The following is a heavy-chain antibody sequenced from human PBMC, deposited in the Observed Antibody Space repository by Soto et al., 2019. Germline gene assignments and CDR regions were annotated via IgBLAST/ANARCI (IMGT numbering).Heavy chain of an antibody. V-gene: IGHV3-30-3*01. Sequence: QVQLVESGGGVVQPGRSLRLSCAASGFTFSSFVMHWVRQAPGKGLEWVAFIVYDGSNKHYADSVKGRFTISRDNSNNTLYLQMNSLRVEDTAVYYCASPQGAHLNYFYGMDVWGQGTTVTVSS. CDR1: GFTFSSFV. J-gene: IGHJ6*02. CDR2: IVYDGSNK. CDR3: ASPQGAHLNYFYGMDV.